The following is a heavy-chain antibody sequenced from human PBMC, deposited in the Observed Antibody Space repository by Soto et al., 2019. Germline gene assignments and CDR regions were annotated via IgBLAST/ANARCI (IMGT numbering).Heavy chain of an antibody. CDR3: ARILRLGEIGDFYYYYGMDV. D-gene: IGHD3-16*01. CDR1: GGSFNDNY. J-gene: IGHJ6*02. Sequence: SETLSLTCAVYGGSFNDNYWRWIRQPPGKGLEWIGEINDSGSTNYNPSLKSRLTMSEDMSKKQFSLKLSSVTAADTAVYYCARILRLGEIGDFYYYYGMDVWCQGTTVTVSS. CDR2: INDSGST. V-gene: IGHV4-34*01.